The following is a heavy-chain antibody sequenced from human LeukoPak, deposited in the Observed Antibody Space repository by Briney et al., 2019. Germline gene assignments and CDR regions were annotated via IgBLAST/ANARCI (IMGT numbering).Heavy chain of an antibody. V-gene: IGHV3-30-3*01. J-gene: IGHJ6*02. CDR1: GFTFSSYA. Sequence: GGSLRLSCAASGFTFSSYAMHWVRQAPGKGLEWVAVISYDGSNKYYADSVKGRFTISRDNSKNTLYLQMNSLRAEDTAVYYCARDDPYYGMDVWAKGPRSPSP. CDR2: ISYDGSNK. CDR3: ARDDPYYGMDV.